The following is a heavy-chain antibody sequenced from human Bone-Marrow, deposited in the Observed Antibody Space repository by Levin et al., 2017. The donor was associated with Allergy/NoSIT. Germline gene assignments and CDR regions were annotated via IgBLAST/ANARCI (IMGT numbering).Heavy chain of an antibody. D-gene: IGHD3-16*02. CDR1: GFTFDDYA. V-gene: IGHV3-9*01. Sequence: SLKISCAASGFTFDDYAMHWVRQAPGKGLEWLSGITWNSGRIDYAESVKGRFTISRDNARNSPYLQVDSLRSEDTALYYGAKAKWELSSLDSFDIWGQGTVVTVSS. CDR3: AKAKWELSSLDSFDI. CDR2: ITWNSGRI. J-gene: IGHJ3*02.